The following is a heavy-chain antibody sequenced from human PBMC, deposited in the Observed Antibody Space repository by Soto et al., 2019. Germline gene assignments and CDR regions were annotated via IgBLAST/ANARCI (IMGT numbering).Heavy chain of an antibody. CDR1: GFTFSSYG. CDR2: ISYDGSNK. J-gene: IGHJ4*02. CDR3: AKDTGEQPVYYFDY. Sequence: GGSLRLSCAASGFTFSSYGMHWVRQAPGKGLEWVAVISYDGSNKYYADSVKGRFTISRDNSKNTLYLQMNSLRAEDTAVYYGAKDTGEQPVYYFDYWGQGTLVTVSS. V-gene: IGHV3-30*18. D-gene: IGHD3-16*01.